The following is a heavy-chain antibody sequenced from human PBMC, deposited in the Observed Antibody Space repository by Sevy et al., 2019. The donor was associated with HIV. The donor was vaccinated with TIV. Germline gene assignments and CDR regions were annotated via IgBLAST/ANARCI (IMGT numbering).Heavy chain of an antibody. V-gene: IGHV4-39*01. CDR2: VFYSGST. CDR3: ANQPLTLISPPDS. D-gene: IGHD2-2*01. CDR1: GDSISNSRYY. J-gene: IGHJ4*02. Sequence: SETLSLTCTVSGDSISNSRYYWGWIRQPPGKGLEWIGSVFYSGSTYYNPSLKSRVTFSIDTSQNQFLLKVNSLTATDTAVYYCANQPLTLISPPDSWGQGTLVTVSS.